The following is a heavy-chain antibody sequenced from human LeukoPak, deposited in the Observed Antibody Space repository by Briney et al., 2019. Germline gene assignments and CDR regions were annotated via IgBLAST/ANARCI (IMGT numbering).Heavy chain of an antibody. J-gene: IGHJ6*03. Sequence: GASVKVSCKASGGTFSSYAISWVRQAPGQGLEWMGGIIPIFGTANYAQKFQGRVTITADKSTSTAYMELSSLRSEDTAVYYCGTFGELLSPYYYYYMDVWGKGTTVTISS. CDR2: IIPIFGTA. CDR3: GTFGELLSPYYYYYMDV. V-gene: IGHV1-69*06. CDR1: GGTFSSYA. D-gene: IGHD3-10*01.